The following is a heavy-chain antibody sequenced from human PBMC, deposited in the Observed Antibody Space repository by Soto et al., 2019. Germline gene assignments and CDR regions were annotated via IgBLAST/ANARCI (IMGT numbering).Heavy chain of an antibody. J-gene: IGHJ4*02. CDR2: ISGSGGST. Sequence: EVQLLESGGGLVQPWGSLRLSCAASGFTFSSYAMSWVRQAPGKGLEWVSAISGSGGSTYYADSVKGRFTISRDNSKNTLYLQMNSLRAEDTAVYYCAKGGDSWWFYFDYSGQGTLVTVSS. CDR1: GFTFSSYA. V-gene: IGHV3-23*01. CDR3: AKGGDSWWFYFDY. D-gene: IGHD2-8*02.